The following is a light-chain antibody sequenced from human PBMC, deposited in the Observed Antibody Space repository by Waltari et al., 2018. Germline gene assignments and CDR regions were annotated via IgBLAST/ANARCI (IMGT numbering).Light chain of an antibody. CDR2: KDV. Sequence: SYVLTQPLSVSVSLGQTARVACWGSNIETKIVHWYQQKPGQAPVLGIYKDVKRPAGIPDRFSGSNSGNTATLTISRAQVGDEGDYFCQGWDTNSLYVFGTGTKVTVL. J-gene: IGLJ1*01. CDR3: QGWDTNSLYV. CDR1: NIETKI. V-gene: IGLV3-9*01.